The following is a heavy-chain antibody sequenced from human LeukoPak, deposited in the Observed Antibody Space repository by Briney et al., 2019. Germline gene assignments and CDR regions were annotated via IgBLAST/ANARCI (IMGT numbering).Heavy chain of an antibody. Sequence: GGSLRLSCVASGFTFNAYSMNWARQAPGKGLEWISYIRSRDGIVSYADSAKGRFTISTDTAKSSLFLQMNGLSADDTAVYYCVRDYVYAFDIWGQGTMVTVSS. CDR2: IRSRDGIV. CDR3: VRDYVYAFDI. D-gene: IGHD3-16*01. V-gene: IGHV3-48*01. CDR1: GFTFNAYS. J-gene: IGHJ3*02.